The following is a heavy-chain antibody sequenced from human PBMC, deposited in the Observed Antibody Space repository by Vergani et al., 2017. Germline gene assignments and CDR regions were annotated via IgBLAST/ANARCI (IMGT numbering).Heavy chain of an antibody. D-gene: IGHD3-9*01. V-gene: IGHV4-59*13. CDR1: GGSFNTYY. J-gene: IGHJ6*02. Sequence: QVHLNEAGPGLVKPSETLSLTCTVSGGSFNTYYWSWIRQSPGKGLEWIGYIYSTGSTNYNPSLNSRVTMSVDTSKNQFSLKLRSVTAADTAVYFCARVMYRDEASTGYRLEGMDIWGQGTTVTISS. CDR3: ARVMYRDEASTGYRLEGMDI. CDR2: IYSTGST.